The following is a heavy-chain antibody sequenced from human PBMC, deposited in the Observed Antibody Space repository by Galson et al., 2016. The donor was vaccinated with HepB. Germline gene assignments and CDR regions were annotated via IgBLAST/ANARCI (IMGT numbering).Heavy chain of an antibody. V-gene: IGHV5-51*01. CDR3: ARPQAPGHSGSYDGMDV. J-gene: IGHJ6*02. CDR1: GYTFTDYW. CDR2: IYPGDSNT. D-gene: IGHD1-26*01. Sequence: QSGAEVKKPGESLKISSKASGYTFTDYWIGWVRQMPGKGLEWMGIIYPGDSNTKYSPSFQGQVTLSADKSISTAYLQWSSLKASDTAIYYCARPQAPGHSGSYDGMDVWGQGTTVTVSS.